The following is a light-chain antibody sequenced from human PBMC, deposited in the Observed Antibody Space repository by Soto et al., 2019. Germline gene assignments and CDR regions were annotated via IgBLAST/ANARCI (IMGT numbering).Light chain of an antibody. CDR1: SSDVGGYGS. Sequence: QSALTQPASVSGPPGQSITISCTGTSSDVGGYGSVSWYQQHPGKAPKLMIYEVSNRPSGVSNRFSGSKSGNTASLTISGLQAEDDADCYCSSYTSSGTYVFGTGTKVTVL. J-gene: IGLJ1*01. V-gene: IGLV2-14*01. CDR2: EVS. CDR3: SSYTSSGTYV.